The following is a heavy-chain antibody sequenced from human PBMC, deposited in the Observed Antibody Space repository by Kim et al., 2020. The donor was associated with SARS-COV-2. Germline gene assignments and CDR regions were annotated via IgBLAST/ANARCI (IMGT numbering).Heavy chain of an antibody. Sequence: GGSLRLSCAASGFRLGSYSMNWVRQAPGKGLEWVSSISSSSSSYFYYADSVKGRFTISRDNAKNSLFLQMTSLRAEDTAVYYCARELDTSGWANSGYMDVWGQGTTVTVSS. J-gene: IGHJ6*02. CDR1: GFRLGSYS. CDR2: ISSSSSSYF. D-gene: IGHD6-19*01. CDR3: ARELDTSGWANSGYMDV. V-gene: IGHV3-21*01.